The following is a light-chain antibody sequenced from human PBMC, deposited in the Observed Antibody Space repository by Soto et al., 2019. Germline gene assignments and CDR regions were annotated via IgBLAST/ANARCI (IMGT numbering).Light chain of an antibody. CDR2: KDS. V-gene: IGLV3-27*01. CDR3: YSAADNMRV. J-gene: IGLJ1*01. CDR1: VLAKKY. Sequence: YELTQPSSVSVSPGQTARITCSGDVLAKKYARWFQQKPGQAPVLVIYKDSERPSGIPERFSGSSSGTTVTLTISGAQVEDEADYYCYSAADNMRVFGTGTKVTVL.